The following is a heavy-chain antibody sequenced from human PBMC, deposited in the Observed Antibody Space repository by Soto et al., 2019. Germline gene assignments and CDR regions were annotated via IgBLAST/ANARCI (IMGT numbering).Heavy chain of an antibody. Sequence: QLQLLESGPGLVKPSETLSLTCTVSGGSISSNAYYWCWIRQPPAKGLEWIGSVYYSGRANYNPYVGSRLTMSVDTSKNQFSLMLISVTAADTAVYYCARRPKRGSYSWCFDYWGQGTLDAVSS. J-gene: IGHJ4*02. CDR3: ARRPKRGSYSWCFDY. D-gene: IGHD1-26*01. CDR1: GGSISSNAYY. V-gene: IGHV4-39*01. CDR2: VYYSGRA.